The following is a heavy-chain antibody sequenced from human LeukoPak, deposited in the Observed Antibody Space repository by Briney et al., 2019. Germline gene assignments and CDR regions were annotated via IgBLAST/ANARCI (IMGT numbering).Heavy chain of an antibody. CDR3: ARGGAMSEYYDFWSGYSPNYYYYYMDV. Sequence: GGSLRLSCAASGFTFSSYGMSWVRQAPGKGLEWVSAISGSGGSTYYADSVKGRFTISRDNAKNTLYLQMNSLRAEDTAVYYCARGGAMSEYYDFWSGYSPNYYYYYMDVWGKGTTVTVSS. D-gene: IGHD3-3*01. J-gene: IGHJ6*03. CDR2: ISGSGGST. V-gene: IGHV3-23*01. CDR1: GFTFSSYG.